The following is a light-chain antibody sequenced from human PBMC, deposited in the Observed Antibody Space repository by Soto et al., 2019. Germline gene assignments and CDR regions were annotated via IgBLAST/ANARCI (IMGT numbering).Light chain of an antibody. CDR2: GAS. CDR3: QQYNNWPFS. Sequence: EIVLTQSPGTLSLSPGQRVTLSCRASQTVSSSYLAWYQQKPGQAPRLLIYGASSRATGVPARFSGSGSETDFTLTISGLRSEDSAVYFCQQYNNWPFSFGQGTRLEIK. CDR1: QTVSSSY. J-gene: IGKJ5*01. V-gene: IGKV3-20*01.